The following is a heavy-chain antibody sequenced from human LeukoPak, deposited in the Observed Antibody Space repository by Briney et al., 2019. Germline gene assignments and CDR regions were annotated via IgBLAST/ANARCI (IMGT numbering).Heavy chain of an antibody. CDR2: IYTSGST. J-gene: IGHJ4*02. D-gene: IGHD3-22*01. CDR3: ARERRTYYYDSSGFDY. V-gene: IGHV4-61*02. CDR1: GGSISSGSYY. Sequence: SETLSLTCTVSGGSISSGSYYWSWIRQPAGKGLEWIGRIYTSGSTNYNPSLKSRVTISVDTSKNQFSLKLSSVTAADTAVYYCARERRTYYYDSSGFDYWGQGTLVTVSS.